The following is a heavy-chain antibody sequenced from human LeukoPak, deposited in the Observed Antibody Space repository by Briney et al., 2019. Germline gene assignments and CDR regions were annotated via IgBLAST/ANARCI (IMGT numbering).Heavy chain of an antibody. CDR2: ISYDGSNK. J-gene: IGHJ6*04. CDR3: ARALDIVVVPAARVYYYYGMDV. V-gene: IGHV3-30*04. D-gene: IGHD2-2*01. CDR1: GFTFSSYA. Sequence: GGSLRLSCAASGFTFSSYAMHWVRQAPGKGLEWVAVISYDGSNKYHADSVKGRFTISRDNSKNTLYLQMNSLRAEDTAVYYCARALDIVVVPAARVYYYYGMDVWGKGTTVTVSS.